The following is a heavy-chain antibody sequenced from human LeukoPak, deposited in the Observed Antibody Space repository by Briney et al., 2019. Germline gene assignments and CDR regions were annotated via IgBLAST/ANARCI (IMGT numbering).Heavy chain of an antibody. CDR2: IYYSGST. J-gene: IGHJ6*03. V-gene: IGHV4-39*07. CDR1: GGSISSNSYY. CDR3: ATGVVATSARVAYYYIDV. D-gene: IGHD5-12*01. Sequence: SETLSLTCAVSGGSISSNSYYWGWIRQPPGKGLEWIGSIYYSGSTNYNPSLKSRVTISVDTSKNQFSLKLSCVTAADTAVSYCATGVVATSARVAYYYIDVWGKGTTVTISS.